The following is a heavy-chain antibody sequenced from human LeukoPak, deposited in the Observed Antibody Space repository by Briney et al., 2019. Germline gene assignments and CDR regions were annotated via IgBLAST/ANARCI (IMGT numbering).Heavy chain of an antibody. CDR3: ARDPGYCSSTSCYRGGFDY. D-gene: IGHD2-2*01. CDR2: IWYDGSNK. J-gene: IGHJ4*02. Sequence: GRSLRLSCAASGFTFSSYGMHWVRQAPGKGLEWVAIIWYDGSNKYYADSVKGRFTISRDNSKNTLYLQMNSLRAEDTAVYYCARDPGYCSSTSCYRGGFDYWGQGTLVTVSS. CDR1: GFTFSSYG. V-gene: IGHV3-33*01.